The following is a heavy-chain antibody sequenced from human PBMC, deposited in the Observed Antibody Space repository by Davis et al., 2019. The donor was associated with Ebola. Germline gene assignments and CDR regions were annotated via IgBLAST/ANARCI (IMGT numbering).Heavy chain of an antibody. Sequence: GGSLRLSCAASGFTFSSNYMSWVRQAPGKGLEWVSVIYSGGSTFYADSVKGRFTISRDNSKNTLYLQMKSLRAEDTAVYYCASPGRIAARSYGMDVWGQGTTVTVSS. V-gene: IGHV3-66*01. CDR2: IYSGGST. J-gene: IGHJ6*02. CDR1: GFTFSSNY. D-gene: IGHD6-6*01. CDR3: ASPGRIAARSYGMDV.